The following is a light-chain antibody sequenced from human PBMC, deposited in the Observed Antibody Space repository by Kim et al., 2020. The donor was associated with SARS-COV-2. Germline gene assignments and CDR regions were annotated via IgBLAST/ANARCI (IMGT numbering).Light chain of an antibody. J-gene: IGLJ2*01. CDR1: DTIVRINC. CDR2: CND. V-gene: IGLV1-47*02. CDR3: TTWDDSLSGHVV. Sequence: VTRCSSGVDTIVRINCVYCDQQLPETAPQQLIDCNDQRPSRVRDLFSGAKSGTSASLVISGLRSEDEADYYCTTWDDSLSGHVVFGGGTQLSVL.